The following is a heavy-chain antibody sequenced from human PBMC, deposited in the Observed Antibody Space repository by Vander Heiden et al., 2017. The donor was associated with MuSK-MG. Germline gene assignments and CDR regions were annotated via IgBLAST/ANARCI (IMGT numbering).Heavy chain of an antibody. Sequence: EVQLVESGGGLVQPGGSRRLSCAASGVSFSSYSMNWVRQAPGKGLEWVSYISSSSSNIQYADSVKGRVTISRDNAKNSLYRQINSLRPEDTPVYYCARGPECSSIICHSGSISYWGQGTLVTVSS. V-gene: IGHV3-48*01. CDR1: GVSFSSYS. J-gene: IGHJ4*02. D-gene: IGHD2-2*01. CDR3: ARGPECSSIICHSGSISY. CDR2: ISSSSSNI.